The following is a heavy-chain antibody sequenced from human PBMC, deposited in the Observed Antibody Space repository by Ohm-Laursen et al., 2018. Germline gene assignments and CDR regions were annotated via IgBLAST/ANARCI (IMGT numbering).Heavy chain of an antibody. CDR3: AKGRSGGTGHGNWFES. V-gene: IGHV3-23*01. CDR2: ATGSGRST. Sequence: SLRLSCSASRFTFSGYAMSWVRQGPEKGLEWVSVATGSGRSTYYTDSVKGRFSISRDNSKNTLYLQMNSLRVEDTAVYYCAKGRSGGTGHGNWFESWGQGALVIVSS. D-gene: IGHD3-10*01. J-gene: IGHJ5*01. CDR1: RFTFSGYA.